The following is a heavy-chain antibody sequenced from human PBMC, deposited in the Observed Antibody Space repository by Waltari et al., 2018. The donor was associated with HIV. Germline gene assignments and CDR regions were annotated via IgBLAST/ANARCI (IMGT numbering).Heavy chain of an antibody. CDR1: TSSFRASG. CDR2: VEHDESDK. J-gene: IGHJ4*02. Sequence: QVQLVESGGGVVQPGGSLRLSCAASTSSFRASGMHWVRQAPGRGLEGVTFVEHDESDKYYADSVKGRFVVSRDNLKNTLYLQMNSLKVEDTALYYCVMPGGDMGPFHLWGQGALVTVAS. CDR3: VMPGGDMGPFHL. V-gene: IGHV3-30*02. D-gene: IGHD2-21*02.